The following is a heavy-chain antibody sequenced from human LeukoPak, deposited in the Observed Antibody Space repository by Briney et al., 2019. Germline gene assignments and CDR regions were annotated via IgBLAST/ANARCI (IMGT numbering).Heavy chain of an antibody. D-gene: IGHD1-26*01. CDR3: AKVGGTTNNRRIDP. CDR1: GGFISSSAYY. Sequence: KTSETLSLTCTVSGGFISSSAYYWGWIRQPPGKGLEWIGNFYYTGTTYYNPSLKSRVTISVDTSKNQFSLKLYSVTAADTAMYYCAKVGGTTNNRRIDPWGQGTLVTVSS. V-gene: IGHV4-39*01. J-gene: IGHJ5*02. CDR2: FYYTGTT.